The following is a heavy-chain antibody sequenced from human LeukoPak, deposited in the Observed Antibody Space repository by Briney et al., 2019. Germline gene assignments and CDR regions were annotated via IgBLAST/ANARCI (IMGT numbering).Heavy chain of an antibody. Sequence: HTGGSLRLSCAASGFTFSSFPMSWVRQAPGKGLEWVSVISDSGGDTHYADSVKGRFVISRDNSKSTVSLQMSSLRAEDTAVYYCACRITMVRGIITSWGQGTLVTVSS. CDR2: ISDSGGDT. V-gene: IGHV3-23*01. CDR3: ACRITMVRGIITS. CDR1: GFTFSSFP. J-gene: IGHJ4*01. D-gene: IGHD3-10*01.